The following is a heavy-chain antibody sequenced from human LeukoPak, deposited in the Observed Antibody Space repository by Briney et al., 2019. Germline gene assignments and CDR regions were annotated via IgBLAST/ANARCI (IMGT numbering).Heavy chain of an antibody. V-gene: IGHV3-30*02. J-gene: IGHJ4*02. D-gene: IGHD3-10*01. CDR3: ATGDDYYGSGSYHRY. CDR1: GFTLRSYG. CDR2: TRYDGSNK. Sequence: GGSLRLSCAASGFTLRSYGMHWVRQAPGKGLEWVAFTRYDGSNKYYADSVKGRFTISRDNSKNTLYLQMNSLRAEDTAVYYCATGDDYYGSGSYHRYWGQGTLVTVSS.